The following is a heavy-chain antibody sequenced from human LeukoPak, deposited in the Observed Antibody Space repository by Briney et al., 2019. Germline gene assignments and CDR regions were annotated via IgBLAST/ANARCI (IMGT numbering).Heavy chain of an antibody. J-gene: IGHJ3*02. Sequence: GGSLRLSCAASGFTFSSYAMSWVRQAPGKGLEWVSAISGSGDSTYYADSVKGRFTICRDNSKNTLYLQMNSVRAEDTAVYYCAKDRSLTYYDFWSGYSYDAFDIWGQGTMITVSS. CDR1: GFTFSSYA. V-gene: IGHV3-23*01. CDR2: ISGSGDST. D-gene: IGHD3-3*01. CDR3: AKDRSLTYYDFWSGYSYDAFDI.